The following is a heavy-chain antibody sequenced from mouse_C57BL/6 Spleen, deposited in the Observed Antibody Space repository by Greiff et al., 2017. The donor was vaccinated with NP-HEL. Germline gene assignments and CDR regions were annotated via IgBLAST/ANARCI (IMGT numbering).Heavy chain of an antibody. V-gene: IGHV1-26*01. CDR2: INPNNGGT. Sequence: EVQLQQSGPELVKPGASVKISCKASGYTFTDYYMNWVKQSHGKSLEWIGDINPNNGGTSYNQKFKGKATLTVDKSSSTAYMELRSLTSEDSAVYYCARFITTVVAFDYWGQGTTLTVSS. D-gene: IGHD1-1*01. CDR1: GYTFTDYY. CDR3: ARFITTVVAFDY. J-gene: IGHJ2*01.